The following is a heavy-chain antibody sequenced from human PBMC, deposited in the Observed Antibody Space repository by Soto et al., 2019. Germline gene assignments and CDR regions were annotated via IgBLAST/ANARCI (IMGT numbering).Heavy chain of an antibody. CDR1: GYTFTSYA. CDR2: INAGNGNT. J-gene: IGHJ4*02. CDR3: ARGGHIAVVTASFDY. V-gene: IGHV1-3*01. Sequence: ASVKVSCKASGYTFTSYAMHWVRQAPGQRLEWMGWINAGNGNTTYAQKFLGRVTVTRDTSTTTVFMELSSLRSDDTAVYYCARGGHIAVVTASFDYWGQGTLVTVSS. D-gene: IGHD2-21*02.